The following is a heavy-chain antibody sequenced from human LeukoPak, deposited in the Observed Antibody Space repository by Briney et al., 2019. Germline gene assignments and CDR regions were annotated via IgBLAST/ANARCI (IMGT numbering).Heavy chain of an antibody. Sequence: ASVKVSCKASGYTFRTHYMHWVRQAPGQGLEWMGIINPSDGGTTYAQKFQGRVTMTRDTFTSTIYMELSSLRFEDTAVYYCARLHPGIGYYYGVDVWGQGTTVTVSS. CDR1: GYTFRTHY. D-gene: IGHD3-10*01. V-gene: IGHV1-46*01. J-gene: IGHJ6*02. CDR2: INPSDGGT. CDR3: ARLHPGIGYYYGVDV.